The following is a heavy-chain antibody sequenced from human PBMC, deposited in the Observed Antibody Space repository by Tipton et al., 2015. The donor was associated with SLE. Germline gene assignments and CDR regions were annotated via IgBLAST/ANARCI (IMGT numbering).Heavy chain of an antibody. CDR1: GGSISSGASS. CDR2: IYYSGST. V-gene: IGHV4-61*08. Sequence: TLSLTCTVSGGSISSGASSWSWIRQPPGKGLEWIGYIYYSGSTNYNPSLKSRVTISVDTSKNQFSLKLSSVTAADTAVYYCASDGDDSSGAFDIWGQGTMVTVSS. D-gene: IGHD3-22*01. CDR3: ASDGDDSSGAFDI. J-gene: IGHJ3*02.